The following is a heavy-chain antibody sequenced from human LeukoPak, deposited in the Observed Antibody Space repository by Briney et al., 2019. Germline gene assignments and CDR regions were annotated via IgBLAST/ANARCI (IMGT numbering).Heavy chain of an antibody. J-gene: IGHJ4*02. CDR1: GLRFSNYG. D-gene: IGHD4-23*01. CDR2: ISYDGTDK. CDR3: AKDRWTGSYYFDF. Sequence: PGGSLRLSCAASGLRFSNYGMHWVRQAPGKGLEWVAVISYDGTDKSYADSVKGRFTISRDNSKSTLYLQMNSLRPADTAVYYCAKDRWTGSYYFDFWGQGALLTVSS. V-gene: IGHV3-30*18.